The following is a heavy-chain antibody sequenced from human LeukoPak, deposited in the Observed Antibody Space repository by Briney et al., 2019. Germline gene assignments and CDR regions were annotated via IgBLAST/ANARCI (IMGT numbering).Heavy chain of an antibody. V-gene: IGHV3-23*01. Sequence: GGPLRLSCAASGFTFSSYAMSWVRQAPGKGLEWVSGISGSGGSTYYADSVEGRFTISRDNSKTTLYLQMNSLRAEDTAVYYCAKGIESSGSYYTGFDYWGQGTLVTVSS. D-gene: IGHD1-26*01. CDR1: GFTFSSYA. CDR3: AKGIESSGSYYTGFDY. J-gene: IGHJ4*02. CDR2: ISGSGGST.